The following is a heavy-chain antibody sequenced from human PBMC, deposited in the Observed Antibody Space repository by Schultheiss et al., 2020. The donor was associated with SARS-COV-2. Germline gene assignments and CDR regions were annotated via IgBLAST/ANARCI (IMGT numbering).Heavy chain of an antibody. J-gene: IGHJ4*02. CDR2: ISYDGSNK. Sequence: GGSLRLSCAASGFTFSNAWLNWVRQAPGKGLEWVAVISYDGSNKYYADSVKGRFTISRDNSKNTLYLQMNSLRAEDTAVYYCARGPTVTTTTGGYWGQGTLVTVSS. V-gene: IGHV3-30*03. CDR1: GFTFSNAW. CDR3: ARGPTVTTTTGGY. D-gene: IGHD4-11*01.